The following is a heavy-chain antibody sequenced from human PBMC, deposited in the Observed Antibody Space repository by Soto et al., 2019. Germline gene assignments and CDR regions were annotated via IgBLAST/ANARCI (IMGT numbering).Heavy chain of an antibody. D-gene: IGHD3-22*01. CDR2: ISGSGGST. CDR3: AKDVYGVIMIVVVPPDPFAI. J-gene: IGHJ3*02. V-gene: IGHV3-23*01. CDR1: GFTFSSYA. Sequence: PGGSLRLSCAASGFTFSSYAMSWVRQAPGKGLEWVSAISGSGGSTYYADSVKGRFTISRDNSKNTLYLQMNSLRAEDTAVYYCAKDVYGVIMIVVVPPDPFAIWGQGTMVTVSS.